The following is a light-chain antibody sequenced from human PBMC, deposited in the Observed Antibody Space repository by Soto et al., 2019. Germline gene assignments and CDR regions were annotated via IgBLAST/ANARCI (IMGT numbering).Light chain of an antibody. CDR1: SSDVGAYNY. Sequence: QSVLTQPPSASGSPGQSVTISCTGTSSDVGAYNYVSWYQQHPGKAPKLMIYEVAKRPSGVPDRFSGFKSGNTASLTVSGLQAEDEADYYCSSYGGSNNLVFGGGTKLTVL. J-gene: IGLJ2*01. CDR2: EVA. CDR3: SSYGGSNNLV. V-gene: IGLV2-8*01.